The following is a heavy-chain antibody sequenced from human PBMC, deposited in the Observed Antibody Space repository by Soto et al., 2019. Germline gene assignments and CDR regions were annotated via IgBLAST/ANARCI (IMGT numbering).Heavy chain of an antibody. D-gene: IGHD3-10*01. J-gene: IGHJ6*02. V-gene: IGHV4-39*01. CDR1: GGSISSSSYY. Sequence: ASETLSLTCTVSGGSISSSSYYWGWIRQPPGKGLEWIGSIYYSGSTYYNPSLKSRVTISVDTSKNQFSLKLSSVTAADTAVYYCARHGAVYGSGSYYIETPSYYYYGMDVWGQGTTVTVSS. CDR3: ARHGAVYGSGSYYIETPSYYYYGMDV. CDR2: IYYSGST.